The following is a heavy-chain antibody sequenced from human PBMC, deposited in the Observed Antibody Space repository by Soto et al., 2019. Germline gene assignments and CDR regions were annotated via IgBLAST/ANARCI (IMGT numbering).Heavy chain of an antibody. J-gene: IGHJ6*02. Sequence: GESLQISCKGSGYSFTSYWISWVRQMPGKGLEWMGRIDPSDSYTNYSPSFQGHVTISADKSISTAYLQWSSLKASDTAMYYCARLSVVPAAKVPYYYGMDVWGQGTAVTVSS. CDR1: GYSFTSYW. CDR3: ARLSVVPAAKVPYYYGMDV. V-gene: IGHV5-10-1*01. CDR2: IDPSDSYT. D-gene: IGHD2-2*01.